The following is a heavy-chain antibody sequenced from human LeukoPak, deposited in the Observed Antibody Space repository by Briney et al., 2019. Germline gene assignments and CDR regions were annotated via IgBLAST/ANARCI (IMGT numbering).Heavy chain of an antibody. J-gene: IGHJ6*02. CDR3: ARDSSTTNYYYYGMDV. CDR2: IIPILGIA. V-gene: IGHV1-69*04. CDR1: GGTFSSYA. Sequence: ASVKVSCKASGGTFSSYAISWVRQAPGQGLEWMGRIIPILGIANYAQKFQGRVTITADKSTSTAYMELSSLRSEDTAVYYCARDSSTTNYYYYGMDVWGQGTTVTVSS. D-gene: IGHD2-2*01.